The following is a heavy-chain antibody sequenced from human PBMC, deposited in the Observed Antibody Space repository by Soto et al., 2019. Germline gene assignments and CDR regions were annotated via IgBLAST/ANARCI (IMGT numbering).Heavy chain of an antibody. CDR2: INAGNGNT. CDR1: GYTFTSYA. Sequence: GVSVKVSCKASGYTFTSYAMHWVRQAPGQRLEWMGWINAGNGNTKYSQKFQGRVTITRDTSASTAYVELSSLRSEDTAVYYCARDRLSRITIFGVVIHNWFDPWGQGTLVTVSS. J-gene: IGHJ5*02. D-gene: IGHD3-3*01. CDR3: ARDRLSRITIFGVVIHNWFDP. V-gene: IGHV1-3*01.